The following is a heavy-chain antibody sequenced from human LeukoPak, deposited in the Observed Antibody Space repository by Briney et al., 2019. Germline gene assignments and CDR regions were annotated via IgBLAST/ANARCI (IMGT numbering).Heavy chain of an antibody. J-gene: IGHJ4*02. D-gene: IGHD3-10*01. CDR2: IGTAGDT. Sequence: GGSLRLSCAASGFSFSTYWMHWVRQATGKGLEWVSAIGTAGDTYYPGSVKGRFTISRENAKNSLYLQMNSLRAGDTAVYYCARVNGAYGFYGSGSYYDYWGQGTLITVSS. V-gene: IGHV3-13*04. CDR1: GFSFSTYW. CDR3: ARVNGAYGFYGSGSYYDY.